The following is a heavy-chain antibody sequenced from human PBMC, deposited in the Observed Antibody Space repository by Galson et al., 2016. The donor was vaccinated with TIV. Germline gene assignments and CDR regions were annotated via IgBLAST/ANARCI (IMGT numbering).Heavy chain of an antibody. V-gene: IGHV3-53*01. D-gene: IGHD6-25*01. J-gene: IGHJ4*02. CDR2: IDSSGTT. CDR3: ARSYDSSGKRGRFDL. CDR1: GFTLSHKY. Sequence: SLRLSCATSGFTLSHKYMSWVRQAPGKGLECVSVIDSSGTTYYADSVKGRFTISSDNSQNTVNLQMNSLRADDTAVYYCARSYDSSGKRGRFDLWGQGTLVIVSS.